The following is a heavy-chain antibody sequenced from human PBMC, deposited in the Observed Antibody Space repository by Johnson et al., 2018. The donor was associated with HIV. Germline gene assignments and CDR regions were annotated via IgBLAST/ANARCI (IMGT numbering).Heavy chain of an antibody. Sequence: SGGSLRLSCAASGFTVSSNYMSWVRQAPGKGLEWVSVIYSGGSTYYADSVKGRFTISRDNSKNTLYLQMNSLRAEDTAVYYCARSLGVGAFDIWGQGTMVTVSS. J-gene: IGHJ3*02. CDR3: ARSLGVGAFDI. CDR1: GFTVSSNY. V-gene: IGHV3-53*01. D-gene: IGHD3-10*01. CDR2: IYSGGST.